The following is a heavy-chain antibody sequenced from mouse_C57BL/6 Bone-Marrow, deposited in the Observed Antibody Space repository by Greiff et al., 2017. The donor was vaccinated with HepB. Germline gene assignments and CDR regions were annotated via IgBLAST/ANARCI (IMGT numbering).Heavy chain of an antibody. CDR3: ASPSYYREAWFAY. D-gene: IGHD2-14*01. Sequence: EVHLVESGGGLVKPGGSLKLSCAASGFTFSSYAMSWVRQTPEKRLERVATISDGGSYTYYPDNVKGRFTISRDNAKNNLYLQMSHLKSEDTAMYYCASPSYYREAWFAYWGQGTLVTVSA. J-gene: IGHJ3*01. CDR2: ISDGGSYT. CDR1: GFTFSSYA. V-gene: IGHV5-4*01.